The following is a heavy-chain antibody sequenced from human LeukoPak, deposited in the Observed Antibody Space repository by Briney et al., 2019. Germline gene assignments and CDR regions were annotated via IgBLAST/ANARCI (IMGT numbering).Heavy chain of an antibody. D-gene: IGHD2-15*01. J-gene: IGHJ4*02. CDR2: FYPGDSDA. Sequence: GESLKISCKGSGYTFTSYWIGWVRQMPGKGLEWMGTFYPGDSDARYSPSFQGQVTISVDKSISTAYLQWSSLRASDTAMYYCARQGVGTCIGGSCPLHNWGQGTLVTVSS. CDR1: GYTFTSYW. CDR3: ARQGVGTCIGGSCPLHN. V-gene: IGHV5-51*01.